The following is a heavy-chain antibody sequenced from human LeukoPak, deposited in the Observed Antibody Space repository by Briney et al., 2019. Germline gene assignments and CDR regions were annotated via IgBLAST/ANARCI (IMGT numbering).Heavy chain of an antibody. CDR3: AKDGYSGPALGYATTPGYYCGMDV. J-gene: IGHJ6*02. CDR2: ISGSGGST. D-gene: IGHD2-2*01. CDR1: GFTFSSYA. Sequence: PGGSLRLSCAASGFTFSSYAMSWVRQAPGKGLEWVSAISGSGGSTYYADSVKGRFTISRDNSKNTLYLQMNSLRAEDTAVYYCAKDGYSGPALGYATTPGYYCGMDVWGQGTTVTVSS. V-gene: IGHV3-23*01.